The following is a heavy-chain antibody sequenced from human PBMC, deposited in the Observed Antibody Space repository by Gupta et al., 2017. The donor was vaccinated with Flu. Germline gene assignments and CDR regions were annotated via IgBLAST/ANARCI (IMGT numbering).Heavy chain of an antibody. Sequence: MKGSRQAPGKGMEWVAGIGGDGENTNYKQYVGDGFTISRDKSRDTLYLQMDSLRADDTAVSYWAKGDEGVSMIVVSCFDPWGQGTMGTVSS. D-gene: IGHD3-22*01. CDR2: IGGDGENT. J-gene: IGHJ5*02. CDR3: AKGDEGVSMIVVSCFDP. V-gene: IGHV3-23*01.